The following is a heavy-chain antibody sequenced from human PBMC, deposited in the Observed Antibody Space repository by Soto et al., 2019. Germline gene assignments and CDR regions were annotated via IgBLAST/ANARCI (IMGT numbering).Heavy chain of an antibody. CDR3: ARGMIIAARPLQFDY. Sequence: GASVKVSCKASGYTFTCYGISWVRQAPGQGLEWMGWISAYNGNTNYAQKLQGRVTMTTDTSTSTAYMELRSLRSDDTAVYYCARGMIIAARPLQFDYWGQGTLVTVSS. CDR1: GYTFTCYG. V-gene: IGHV1-18*01. D-gene: IGHD6-6*01. CDR2: ISAYNGNT. J-gene: IGHJ4*02.